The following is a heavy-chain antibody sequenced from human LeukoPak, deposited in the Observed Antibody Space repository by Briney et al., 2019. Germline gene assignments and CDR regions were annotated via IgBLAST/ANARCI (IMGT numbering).Heavy chain of an antibody. CDR1: VYTFTSYV. D-gene: IGHD2-2*01. V-gene: IGHV1-18*01. Sequence: SVKLSCKASVYTFTSYVISWVRQAPAQGLEWMGWISSYNGNTNYAQKLQGRVTMTTDTPPSTAYMELRSLRSDDTAVFYCATQYCSSPSCYPYWVDYWGQGTLVTVSS. CDR3: ATQYCSSPSCYPYWVDY. CDR2: ISSYNGNT. J-gene: IGHJ4*02.